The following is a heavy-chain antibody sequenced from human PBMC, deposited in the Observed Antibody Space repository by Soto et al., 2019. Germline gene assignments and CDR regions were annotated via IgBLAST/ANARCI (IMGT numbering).Heavy chain of an antibody. CDR2: INHSGST. D-gene: IGHD3-22*01. J-gene: IGHJ4*02. V-gene: IGHV4-34*01. Sequence: SETLSLTCAVYGGSFSGYYWSWIRQPPGKGLEWIGEINHSGSTNYNPSLKSRVTISVDTSKNQFSLKLSSVTAADTAVYYCARPAPYYYDSSGYYYDYWGQGPLVTVSS. CDR3: ARPAPYYYDSSGYYYDY. CDR1: GGSFSGYY.